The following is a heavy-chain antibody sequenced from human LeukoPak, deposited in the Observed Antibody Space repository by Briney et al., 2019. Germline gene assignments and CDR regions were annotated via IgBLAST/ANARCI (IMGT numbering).Heavy chain of an antibody. D-gene: IGHD4-11*01. Sequence: GGSLRLSCAASGFTFSSYAMSWVRQAPGEGLEWVSAISGSGGSTYYADSVKGRFTISRDNSKNTLYLQMNSLRAEDTAVYYCAKDPYQYSNRSLGRDYWGQGTLVTVSS. V-gene: IGHV3-23*01. CDR1: GFTFSSYA. CDR3: AKDPYQYSNRSLGRDY. J-gene: IGHJ4*02. CDR2: ISGSGGST.